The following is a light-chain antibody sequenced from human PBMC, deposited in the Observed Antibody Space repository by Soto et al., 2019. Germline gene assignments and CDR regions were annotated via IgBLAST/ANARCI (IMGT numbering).Light chain of an antibody. CDR1: SSDVGGYNF. J-gene: IGLJ1*01. Sequence: QSALTQPPSPSGSPGQSVTISCTGTSSDVGGYNFVSWYQQHPGKAPKLMIYEVTKRPSGVPDRFSGSKSGNTASLTVSGLQAEDEADYYCSSYAGSNNRYVFGTGTKLTVL. CDR3: SSYAGSNNRYV. CDR2: EVT. V-gene: IGLV2-8*01.